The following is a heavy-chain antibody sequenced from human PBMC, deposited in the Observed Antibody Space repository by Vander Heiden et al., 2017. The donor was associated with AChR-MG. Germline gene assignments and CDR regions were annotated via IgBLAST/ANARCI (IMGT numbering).Heavy chain of an antibody. CDR1: GGPISSYY. CDR2: IYNSGST. CDR3: ARYYQSRAYNWFDP. Sequence: QVQLQESGPGPVKPSETLSLTCTVAGGPISSYYRSWSRQPPGKGLGWVGFIYNSGSTNYNPTLKSRVTISVDTSKSQFSLKLSSVTAADTAVYYCARYYQSRAYNWFDPWGQGTLVTVSS. D-gene: IGHD1-26*01. J-gene: IGHJ5*02. V-gene: IGHV4-59*01.